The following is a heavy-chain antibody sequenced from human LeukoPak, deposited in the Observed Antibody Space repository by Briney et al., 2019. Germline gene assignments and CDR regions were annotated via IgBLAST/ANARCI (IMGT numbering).Heavy chain of an antibody. J-gene: IGHJ4*02. CDR3: ATTFPYCSDGTCAL. D-gene: IGHD2-15*01. CDR2: INQDGGRE. V-gene: IGHV3-7*01. Sequence: PGGSLRLSCAASGFTVSSNYMSWVRQAPGKGLEWVANINQDGGRENYVDSVKGRFSISRDNAKNSLFLQMHSLRVEDTAVYYCATTFPYCSDGTCALGGQGALVTVSS. CDR1: GFTVSSNY.